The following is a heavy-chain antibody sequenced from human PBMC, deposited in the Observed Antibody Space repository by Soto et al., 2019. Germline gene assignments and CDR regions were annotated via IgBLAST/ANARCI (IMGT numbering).Heavy chain of an antibody. CDR3: AIRDGPYYFDY. D-gene: IGHD3-10*01. CDR2: IYYSGST. Sequence: QLQLQESGPGLVKPSETLSLTCTVSGGSISSSSYYWGWIRQPPGKGLEWIGSIYYSGSTYYNPSLKSRVTISVDTSKNQFSLKLSSVTAADTAVYYCAIRDGPYYFDYWGQGTLVTVSS. V-gene: IGHV4-39*01. CDR1: GGSISSSSYY. J-gene: IGHJ4*02.